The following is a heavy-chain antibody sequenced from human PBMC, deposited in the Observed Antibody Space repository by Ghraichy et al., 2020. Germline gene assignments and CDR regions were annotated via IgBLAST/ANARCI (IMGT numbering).Heavy chain of an antibody. CDR2: ISSNGGST. V-gene: IGHV3-64D*09. D-gene: IGHD2-2*01. Sequence: GGSLRLSCSASGFTFSSYAMHWVRQAPGKGLEYVSAISSNGGSTYYADSVKGRFTISRDNSKNTLYLQMSSLRAEDTAVYYCVKDPARWIVVVPAAHDAFDIWGQGTMVTVSS. J-gene: IGHJ3*02. CDR1: GFTFSSYA. CDR3: VKDPARWIVVVPAAHDAFDI.